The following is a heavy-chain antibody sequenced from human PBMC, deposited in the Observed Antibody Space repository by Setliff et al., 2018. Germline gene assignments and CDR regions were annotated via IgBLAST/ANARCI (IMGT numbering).Heavy chain of an antibody. CDR1: GASVSGNSYY. CDR2: MYYGGGGST. V-gene: IGHV4-39*07. J-gene: IGHJ4*02. Sequence: KTSETLSLTCTVSGASVSGNSYYWGWIRQPPGKGLEWIGSMYYGGGGSTYYNASLKSRVTISVDTSKSQFSLKLTSVTAADTAVYYCARAPRYFDSTGSYFDFWGQGTLVTVSS. CDR3: ARAPRYFDSTGSYFDF. D-gene: IGHD3-22*01.